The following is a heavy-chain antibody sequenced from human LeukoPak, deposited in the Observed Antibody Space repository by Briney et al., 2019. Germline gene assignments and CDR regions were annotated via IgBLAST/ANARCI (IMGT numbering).Heavy chain of an antibody. V-gene: IGHV4-61*02. CDR3: ARQPGGTAAFDI. CDR2: FYTGGNT. Sequence: SETLSLTCTVSGGSISSGTYYWSWIRQPAGKGLEWIGRFYTGGNTNYNPSLKSRVTMSMDTSKNQFSLKLASVTAADTAVYYCARQPGGTAAFDIWAQGTMVTVSS. D-gene: IGHD1-14*01. CDR1: GGSISSGTYY. J-gene: IGHJ3*02.